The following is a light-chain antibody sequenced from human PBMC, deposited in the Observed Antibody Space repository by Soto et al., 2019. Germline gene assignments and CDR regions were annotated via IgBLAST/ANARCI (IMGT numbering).Light chain of an antibody. CDR2: DVS. V-gene: IGLV2-14*01. Sequence: QSALTQPASVSGSPGQSITISCTGTSSDVGGYNYVSWYQQHPGKAPKLMIYDVSNRPSGVSNRFSGSKSGNTASLTISGLQAEDEADYYCSSYTSSGGVFGPGTKLTVL. CDR3: SSYTSSGGV. J-gene: IGLJ1*01. CDR1: SSDVGGYNY.